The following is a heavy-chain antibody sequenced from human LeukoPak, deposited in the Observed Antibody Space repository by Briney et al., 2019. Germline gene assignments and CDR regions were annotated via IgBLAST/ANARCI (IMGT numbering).Heavy chain of an antibody. D-gene: IGHD6-13*01. J-gene: IGHJ6*03. CDR1: GFSLSSYN. Sequence: GGSLRLSCEASGFSLSSYNMDWVRQTPGKGLEWISSITTSSTYTFYADSVKGRFTISRDNAKNSLYLQMNSLRAEGTAVYYCAREGSSSWPNYYYYYYMDVWGKGTTVTVSS. V-gene: IGHV3-21*01. CDR2: ITTSSTYT. CDR3: AREGSSSWPNYYYYYYMDV.